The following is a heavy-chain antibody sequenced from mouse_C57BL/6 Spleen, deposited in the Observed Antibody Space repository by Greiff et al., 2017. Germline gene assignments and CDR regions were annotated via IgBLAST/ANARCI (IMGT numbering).Heavy chain of an antibody. Sequence: EVQVVESGGGLVQPGGSLSLSCAASGFTFTDYYMSWVRQPPGKALEWLGFIRNKANGYTTEYSASVKGRFTISRDNSQSILYLQMNALRAEDSATYYCARYKGGFDYRGEGTTLTVPS. CDR1: GFTFTDYY. J-gene: IGHJ2*01. CDR2: IRNKANGYTT. CDR3: ARYKGGFDY. V-gene: IGHV7-3*01.